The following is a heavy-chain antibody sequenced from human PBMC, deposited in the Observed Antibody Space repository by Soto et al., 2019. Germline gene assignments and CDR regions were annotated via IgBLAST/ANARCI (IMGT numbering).Heavy chain of an antibody. D-gene: IGHD3-10*01. CDR3: ARDYYGSGSYGWFDP. Sequence: GGSLRLSCAASVFTFSDYYMSWIRQAPGKGLEWVSYISSSGSTIKYADSVKGRFTISRDNGKNSLYLQMNSLRAEDTAVYYCARDYYGSGSYGWFDPWGQGTLVTVSS. CDR1: VFTFSDYY. CDR2: ISSSGSTI. J-gene: IGHJ5*02. V-gene: IGHV3-11*01.